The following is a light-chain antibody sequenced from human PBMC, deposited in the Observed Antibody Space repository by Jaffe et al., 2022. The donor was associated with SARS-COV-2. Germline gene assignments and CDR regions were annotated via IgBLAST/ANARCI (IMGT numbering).Light chain of an antibody. J-gene: IGLJ2*01. V-gene: IGLV2-14*01. CDR3: TSYTSASTVL. CDR1: SSDVGGYNY. Sequence: QSALTQPASVSGSPGQSITISCTGSSSDVGGYNYVSWYQHFPAKAPKLIIYEVNNRPSGVPDRFSGSKSGNTASLTISGLQAEDEADYYCTSYTSASTVLFGGGTKLTVL. CDR2: EVN.